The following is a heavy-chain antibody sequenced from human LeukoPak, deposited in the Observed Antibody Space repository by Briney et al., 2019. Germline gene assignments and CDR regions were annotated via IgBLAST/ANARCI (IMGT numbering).Heavy chain of an antibody. CDR1: GFTSSSYA. V-gene: IGHV3-30-3*01. J-gene: IGHJ3*02. CDR2: ISYDGSNK. CDR3: ARGDSSGYSDAFDI. D-gene: IGHD3-22*01. Sequence: QAGGSLRLSCAASGFTSSSYAMHWVRQAPGKGLEWVAVISYDGSNKYYADSVKGRFTISRDNSKNTLYLQMNSLRAEDTAVYYCARGDSSGYSDAFDIWGQGTMVTVSS.